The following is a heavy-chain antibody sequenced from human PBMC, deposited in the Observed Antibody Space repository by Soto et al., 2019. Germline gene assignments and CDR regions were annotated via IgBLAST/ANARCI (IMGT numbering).Heavy chain of an antibody. CDR2: IIPIFGTA. CDR1: GGTFSSYA. J-gene: IGHJ6*02. D-gene: IGHD3-22*01. Sequence: GASVKVSCKASGGTFSSYAISLVRQAPGQGLEWMGGIIPIFGTANYAQKFQGRVTITADESTSTAYMELSSLRSEDTAVYYCARAPTYYYDSSGPGVYYYYGMDVWGQGTTVTVSS. CDR3: ARAPTYYYDSSGPGVYYYYGMDV. V-gene: IGHV1-69*13.